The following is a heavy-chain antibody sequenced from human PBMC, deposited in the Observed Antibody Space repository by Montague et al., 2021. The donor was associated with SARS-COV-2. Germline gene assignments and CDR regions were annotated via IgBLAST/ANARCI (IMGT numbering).Heavy chain of an antibody. Sequence: SETLSLTCIVSGGSISSRTYYWGWIRQPPGKGLEWIGSIFYDGSTYYNPSLKIRVTISVATSKNQFSLNLSSVTAADTSVYYCARHGPNDYYHSRYFDLWGRGTLVTVSS. CDR1: GGSISSRTYY. J-gene: IGHJ2*01. CDR3: ARHGPNDYYHSRYFDL. D-gene: IGHD3-10*01. V-gene: IGHV4-39*01. CDR2: IFYDGST.